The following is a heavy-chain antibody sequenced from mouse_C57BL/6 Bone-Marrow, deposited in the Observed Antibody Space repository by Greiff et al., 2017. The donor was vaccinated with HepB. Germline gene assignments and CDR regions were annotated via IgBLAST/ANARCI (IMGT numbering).Heavy chain of an antibody. V-gene: IGHV1-55*01. D-gene: IGHD1-1*01. CDR1: GYTFTSYW. J-gene: IGHJ4*01. Sequence: QVQLQQPGAELVKPGASVKMSCKASGYTFTSYWLTWVKQRPGQGLEWIGDIYPGSGSTNYNEKFKSKATLTVDTSSSTAYMQLSSLTSEDSAVYYCARRGYGSSPYYAMDYWGQGTSVTVSS. CDR2: IYPGSGST. CDR3: ARRGYGSSPYYAMDY.